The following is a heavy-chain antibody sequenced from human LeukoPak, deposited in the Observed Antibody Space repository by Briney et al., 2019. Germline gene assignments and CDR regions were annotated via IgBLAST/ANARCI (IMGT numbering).Heavy chain of an antibody. J-gene: IGHJ4*02. V-gene: IGHV3-23*01. D-gene: IGHD3-9*01. CDR1: GFTFTTYA. Sequence: GGSLRLSCAASGFTFTTYAMSWVRQAPGKGLEWVSAISGSGGSTCYADSVKGRFTISRDNSKNTLYLQMNSLRAEDTAVYYCAKMYDILTGYHMDYWGQGTLVTVSS. CDR2: ISGSGGST. CDR3: AKMYDILTGYHMDY.